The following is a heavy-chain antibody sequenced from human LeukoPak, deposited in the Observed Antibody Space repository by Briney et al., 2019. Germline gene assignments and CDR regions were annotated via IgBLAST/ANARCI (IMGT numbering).Heavy chain of an antibody. Sequence: GGSLRLSCAASRFDFSLYWMSWVRQAPGRGLELVANINPDGSAKYCVDSVKGRFDVSRGNARRSLYLQMDSLRIEDTAVYYCATQEFSKFDNLGQGTLVIVSS. J-gene: IGHJ4*02. CDR2: INPDGSAK. V-gene: IGHV3-7*01. CDR1: RFDFSLYW. CDR3: ATQEFSKFDN. D-gene: IGHD3-10*01.